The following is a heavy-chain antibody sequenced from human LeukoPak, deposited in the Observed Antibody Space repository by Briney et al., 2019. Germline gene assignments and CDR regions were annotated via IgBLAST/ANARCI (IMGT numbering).Heavy chain of an antibody. CDR3: AADMTTVPSNWFDP. J-gene: IGHJ5*02. CDR2: TYYRSNWYN. D-gene: IGHD4-17*01. CDR1: GDTFSSNSAA. V-gene: IGHV6-1*01. Sequence: SQTLSLTCAVSGDTFSSNSAAWNWNRQSQARGLEWLERTYYRSNWYNDYAVSVQSRITLIPHTSKNQFSLQLNSVTPEDTAVYYCAADMTTVPSNWFDPWGQGTLVTVSS.